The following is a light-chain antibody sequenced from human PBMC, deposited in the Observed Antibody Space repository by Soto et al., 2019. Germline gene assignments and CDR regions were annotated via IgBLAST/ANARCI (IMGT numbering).Light chain of an antibody. CDR1: QSVSTD. CDR3: HQYNKWPPT. V-gene: IGKV3-15*01. Sequence: ELVMTQSPASLSVSPGERATLSCRATQSVSTDLAWYQQKPGQAPRLLIYGASTRATDIAARFSGRGSGTEFTLTISSLQSEDFAVYYCHQYNKWPPTFGQGTRLEIK. J-gene: IGKJ2*01. CDR2: GAS.